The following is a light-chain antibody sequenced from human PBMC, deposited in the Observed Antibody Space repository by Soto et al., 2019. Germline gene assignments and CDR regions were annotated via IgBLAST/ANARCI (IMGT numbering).Light chain of an antibody. CDR1: SSDVGSDNY. CDR2: DVS. CDR3: CSYAGSYTSV. V-gene: IGLV2-11*01. J-gene: IGLJ2*01. Sequence: QSALTQPRSVSGSPGQSVTISCTGTSSDVGSDNYVSWYQQHPGKAPKLMIYDVSQRPSGVPDRFSGSKSGNTASLTISGLQAEDESDYDCCSYAGSYTSVFGGGTKLTVL.